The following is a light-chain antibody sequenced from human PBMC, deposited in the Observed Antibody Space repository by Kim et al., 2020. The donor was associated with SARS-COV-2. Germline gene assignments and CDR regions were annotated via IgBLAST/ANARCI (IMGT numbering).Light chain of an antibody. CDR3: KQYKNRPLT. CDR1: QDSSNY. CDR2: EAS. J-gene: IGKJ4*01. Sequence: VRDRRTSKSQANQDSSNYLNWYQQRPGKAPKLLIYEASNWDTGVPERFSGSGSGTDFTLKISRVEAEDIGTYYCKQYKNRPLTFGGGTKVDIK. V-gene: IGKV1-33*01.